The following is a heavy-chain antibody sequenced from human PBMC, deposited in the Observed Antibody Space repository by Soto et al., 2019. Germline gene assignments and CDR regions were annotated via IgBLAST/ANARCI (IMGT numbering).Heavy chain of an antibody. V-gene: IGHV4-31*03. D-gene: IGHD5-18*01. J-gene: IGHJ4*02. Sequence: SETLSLTCTVSGGSISSGCYYWSWIRQHPGKGLEWIGYIYYSGSTYYNPSLKSRVTISVDTSKNQFSLKLSSVTAADTAVYYCARNTQDTAMVTGFDYWGQGTLVTVSS. CDR1: GGSISSGCYY. CDR3: ARNTQDTAMVTGFDY. CDR2: IYYSGST.